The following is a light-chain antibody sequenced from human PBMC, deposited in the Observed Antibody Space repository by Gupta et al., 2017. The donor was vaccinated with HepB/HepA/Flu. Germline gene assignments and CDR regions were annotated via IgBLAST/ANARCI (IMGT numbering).Light chain of an antibody. CDR2: SNN. CDR1: SSNIGSNT. V-gene: IGLV1-44*01. Sequence: QSVLTQPTSASGTPGQRVTISCSGSSSNIGSNTVNWYQQLTGTAPNLLIYSNNQRPSGVPDRFSGSKSGTSASLAISGLQAEDEADYYCAAWDDSMNGWVFGGGTKLTGL. CDR3: AAWDDSMNGWV. J-gene: IGLJ3*02.